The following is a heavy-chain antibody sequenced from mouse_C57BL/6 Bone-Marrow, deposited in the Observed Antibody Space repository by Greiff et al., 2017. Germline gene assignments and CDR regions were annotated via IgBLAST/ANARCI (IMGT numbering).Heavy chain of an antibody. V-gene: IGHV6-6*01. Sequence: EVKVEESGGGLVQPGGSMKLSCAASGFTFSDAWMDWVRQSPEKGLEWVAEIRNKANNHATYYAESVKGRFTISRDDSKSSVYLQMNSLRAEDTGIYYCTFITTVVVFDYWGQGTTLTVSS. CDR1: GFTFSDAW. D-gene: IGHD1-1*01. CDR2: IRNKANNHAT. J-gene: IGHJ2*01. CDR3: TFITTVVVFDY.